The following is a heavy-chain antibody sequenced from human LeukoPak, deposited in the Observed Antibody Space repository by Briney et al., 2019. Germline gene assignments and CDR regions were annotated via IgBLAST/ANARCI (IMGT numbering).Heavy chain of an antibody. J-gene: IGHJ4*02. CDR1: GGSISSYY. CDR3: ARGIAVAAMGDY. D-gene: IGHD6-19*01. Sequence: SETLSLTCTVSGGSISSYYWSWIQQPPGKGLEWIGYIYYSGSTNYNPSLKSRVTISVDMSKNQFSLKLSSVTAADTAVYYCARGIAVAAMGDYWGQGTLVTVSS. V-gene: IGHV4-59*01. CDR2: IYYSGST.